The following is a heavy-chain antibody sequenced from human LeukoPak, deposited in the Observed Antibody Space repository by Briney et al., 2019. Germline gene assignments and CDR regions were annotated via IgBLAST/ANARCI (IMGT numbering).Heavy chain of an antibody. Sequence: ASVKVSCKASGYTFTGYYMHWVRQAARQGLEWMGRINPNSGGTDYAQKFQGRVTMTRDTSISTAYMELSRLNSDDTAVYYCARDLPTTSNWELDYWGQGTLVTVSS. CDR3: ARDLPTTSNWELDY. V-gene: IGHV1-2*06. J-gene: IGHJ4*02. CDR2: INPNSGGT. D-gene: IGHD7-27*01. CDR1: GYTFTGYY.